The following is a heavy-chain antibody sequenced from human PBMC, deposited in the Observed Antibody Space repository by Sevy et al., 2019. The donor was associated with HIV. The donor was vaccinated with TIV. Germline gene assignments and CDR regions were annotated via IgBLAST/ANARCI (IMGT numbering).Heavy chain of an antibody. CDR2: MSPKSGNT. V-gene: IGHV1-8*01. D-gene: IGHD6-19*01. J-gene: IGHJ4*02. CDR1: GYTFTSYD. CDR3: ARAGSGWYDHYFDD. Sequence: ASVKVCCKTSGYTFTSYDINWVRQATGQGLEWMGWMSPKSGNTGYAQKFQGRLTMTRNTSISTAYMELSSLRSDDTAVYYCARAGSGWYDHYFDDRGQGTLVTVSS.